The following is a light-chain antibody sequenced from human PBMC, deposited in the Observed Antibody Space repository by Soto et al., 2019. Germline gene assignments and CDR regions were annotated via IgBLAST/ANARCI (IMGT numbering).Light chain of an antibody. CDR3: QQYSNWPT. Sequence: DIVMTQSPATLSVSPGERAPLSCRASQSVSRNLAWYQRRPGQAPRLLISGASTRATGIAARFSGSGSGREFTLTISSLQSEDSALYYCQQYSNWPTFGQGTRLEIK. CDR1: QSVSRN. CDR2: GAS. V-gene: IGKV3-15*01. J-gene: IGKJ5*01.